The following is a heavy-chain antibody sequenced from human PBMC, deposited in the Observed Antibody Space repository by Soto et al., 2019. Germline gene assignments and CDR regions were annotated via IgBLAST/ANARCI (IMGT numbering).Heavy chain of an antibody. J-gene: IGHJ4*02. V-gene: IGHV1-69*01. CDR3: ARGVVVPAAMLYYFDY. CDR2: IIPIFGTA. Sequence: QVQLVQSGAEVKKPGSSVKVSCKASGVTFSSYAISWVRQAPGQGLEWMGGIIPIFGTANYAQKFQGRVTITADESTSTAYMELSSLRSEDTAVYYCARGVVVPAAMLYYFDYWGQVTLVTVSS. CDR1: GVTFSSYA. D-gene: IGHD2-2*01.